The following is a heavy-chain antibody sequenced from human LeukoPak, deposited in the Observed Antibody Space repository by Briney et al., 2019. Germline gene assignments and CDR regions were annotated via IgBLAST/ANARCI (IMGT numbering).Heavy chain of an antibody. D-gene: IGHD1-26*01. CDR1: GGSISSGDYY. CDR2: IYYSGST. J-gene: IGHJ3*02. V-gene: IGHV4-30-4*01. CDR3: ARDIGLMTFDI. Sequence: PSQTLFLTCTVSGGSISSGDYYWSWIRQPPGKGLEWIGYIYYSGSTYYNPSLKSRVTISVDTSKNQFSLKLSSVTAADTAVYYCARDIGLMTFDIWGQGTMVTVSS.